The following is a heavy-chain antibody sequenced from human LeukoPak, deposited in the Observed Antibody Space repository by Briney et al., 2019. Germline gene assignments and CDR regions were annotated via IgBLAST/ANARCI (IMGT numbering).Heavy chain of an antibody. J-gene: IGHJ4*02. Sequence: PGRSLRLSCAASGFTFSNFAMHWVRQAPGKGLERVAMMSYDGSNKYTDSVKGRFTISRDNSKNMVDLYMSNLKIEDTAVYYCARDSWGFDFWGQGTLVTVSS. D-gene: IGHD7-27*01. CDR2: MSYDGSNK. V-gene: IGHV3-30*04. CDR3: ARDSWGFDF. CDR1: GFTFSNFA.